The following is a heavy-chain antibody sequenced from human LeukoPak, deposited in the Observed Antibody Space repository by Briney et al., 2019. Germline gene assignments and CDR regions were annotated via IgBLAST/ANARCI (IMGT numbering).Heavy chain of an antibody. D-gene: IGHD3-3*01. J-gene: IGHJ6*02. CDR3: ARDRVRDRYYYYGMDV. V-gene: IGHV3-33*01. CDR2: IWYDGSNK. Sequence: GGSLRLSCAASGFTFSSYGMHWVRQAPGKGLEWVAVIWYDGSNKYYADSVKGRFTIPRDNSKNTLYLQMNSLRAEDTAVYYCARDRVRDRYYYYGMDVWGQGTTVTVSS. CDR1: GFTFSSYG.